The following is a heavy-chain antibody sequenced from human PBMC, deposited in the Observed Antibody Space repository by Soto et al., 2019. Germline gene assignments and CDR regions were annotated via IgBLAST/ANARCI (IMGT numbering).Heavy chain of an antibody. CDR1: SFRFSAYG. Sequence: QVKLVEFGGAVVQSGRSLRLSCTASSFRFSAYGMHWVRQAPGKGLEWEALISDYGKTQCFTESVEGRFTISRDNSSNNLYLPMNRLRPEDRAVYYGVNCVYKTGWPPFDHWGHGTRVTFSS. V-gene: IGHV3-30*18. CDR3: VNCVYKTGWPPFDH. D-gene: IGHD6-19*01. CDR2: ISDYGKTQ. J-gene: IGHJ4*01.